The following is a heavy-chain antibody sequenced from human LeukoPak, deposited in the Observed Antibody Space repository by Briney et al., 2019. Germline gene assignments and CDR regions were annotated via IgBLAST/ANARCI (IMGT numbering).Heavy chain of an antibody. CDR2: MNPNSGNT. V-gene: IGHV1-8*03. Sequence: ASAKVSCKASGYTFTSYDINWVRQATGQGLEWMGWMNPNSGNTGYAQKFQGRVTITRNTSISTAYMELSSLRSEDTAVYYCARVSSLLYYYYYMDVWGKGTTVTVSS. D-gene: IGHD1-26*01. CDR3: ARVSSLLYYYYYMDV. J-gene: IGHJ6*03. CDR1: GYTFTSYD.